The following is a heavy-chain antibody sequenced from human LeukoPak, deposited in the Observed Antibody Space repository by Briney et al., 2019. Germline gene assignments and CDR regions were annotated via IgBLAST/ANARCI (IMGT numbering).Heavy chain of an antibody. CDR2: IHYTGST. J-gene: IGHJ5*02. V-gene: IGHV4-59*08. CDR3: ARISYYDSIENWFDP. CDR1: GDSISSSY. Sequence: SETLSLTCTVSGDSISSSYWSWIRQPPGKGLEWIGYIHYTGSTNNNPSLGSRVTISVDTSKNQFSLKLTSVTAADTAVYYCARISYYDSIENWFDPWGQGTLVTVSS. D-gene: IGHD3-22*01.